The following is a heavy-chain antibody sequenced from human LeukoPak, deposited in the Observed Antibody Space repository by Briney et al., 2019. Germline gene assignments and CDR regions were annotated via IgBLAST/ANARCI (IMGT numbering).Heavy chain of an antibody. CDR2: IYTSGST. CDR3: ARDTDSSGYYYPFAY. V-gene: IGHV4-4*07. J-gene: IGHJ4*02. Sequence: SETLSLTCTVSGGSISSYYWSWIRQPAGKGLEWIGRIYTSGSTNYNPSLKSRVTMSVDTSKNQFPLKLSSVTAADTAVYYCARDTDSSGYYYPFAYWGQGTLVTVSS. CDR1: GGSISSYY. D-gene: IGHD3-22*01.